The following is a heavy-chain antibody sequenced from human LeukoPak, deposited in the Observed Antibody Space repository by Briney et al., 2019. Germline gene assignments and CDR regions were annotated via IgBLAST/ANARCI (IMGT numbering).Heavy chain of an antibody. D-gene: IGHD3-22*01. CDR3: ARNNYYDSSGYFDY. J-gene: IGHJ4*02. CDR2: INPNSGGT. CDR1: GYTFTGYY. Sequence: ASVKVSCKASGYTFTGYYMHWVRQAPGRGLEWMGWINPNSGGTNYAQKFQGRVTITADKSTSTAYMELSSLRSEDTAVYYCARNNYYDSSGYFDYWGQGTLVTVSS. V-gene: IGHV1-2*02.